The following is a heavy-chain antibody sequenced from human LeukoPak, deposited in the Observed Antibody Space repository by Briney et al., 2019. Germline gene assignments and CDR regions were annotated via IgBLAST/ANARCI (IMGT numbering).Heavy chain of an antibody. J-gene: IGHJ3*02. V-gene: IGHV3-7*01. CDR3: AREGRPNAFAI. CDR2: INQDGSVK. Sequence: GGSLRLSCAVSGFTFSTFWMSWVRQAPGKGLEWVANINQDGSVKNYVDSVKVRFTISRDNAKNSLYLQMNSLRAEDTAVYYCAREGRPNAFAIWSQGTMVTVSS. CDR1: GFTFSTFW.